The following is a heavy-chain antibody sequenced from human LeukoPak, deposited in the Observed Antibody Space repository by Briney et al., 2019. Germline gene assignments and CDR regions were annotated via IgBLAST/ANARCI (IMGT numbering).Heavy chain of an antibody. CDR3: ASAPGDYRYYYYYGMDV. V-gene: IGHV3-30-3*01. J-gene: IGHJ6*02. Sequence: GGSLRLSCAASGFTFSSYAMPWVRQAPGKGLEWVAVISYDGSNKYYADSVKGRFTISRDNSKNTLYLQMNSLRAEDTAVYYCASAPGDYRYYYYYGMDVWGQGTTVTVSS. CDR2: ISYDGSNK. CDR1: GFTFSSYA. D-gene: IGHD4-17*01.